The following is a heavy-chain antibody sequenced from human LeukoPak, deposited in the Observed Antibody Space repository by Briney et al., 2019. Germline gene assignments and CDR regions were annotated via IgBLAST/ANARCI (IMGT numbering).Heavy chain of an antibody. CDR3: ARSDRGYFDY. CDR1: GWTFSSYG. Sequence: QSAGSLRHSCAATGWTFSSYGMHWVRQAPGKGKEWVAVIWYDGSNKYYADSVKGRFTISRDNSKNTLYLQMNSLRAEDTAVYYCARSDRGYFDYWGQGTLVTVSS. V-gene: IGHV3-33*01. J-gene: IGHJ4*02. CDR2: IWYDGSNK.